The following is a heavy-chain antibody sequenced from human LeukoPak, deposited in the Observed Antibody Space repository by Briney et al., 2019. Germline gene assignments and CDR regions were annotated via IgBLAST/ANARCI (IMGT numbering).Heavy chain of an antibody. CDR2: ISSSGKYV. CDR1: GFGISTYS. Sequence: GGSLRLSCSAAGFGISTYSMNWVRQAPGRGLEWVSSISSSGKYVYYGDSVKGRFTLSRDDAKNELYLQMNSLRAEDTALYYCARDRYDSFVGGMDVWGQGTTVTVSS. CDR3: ARDRYDSFVGGMDV. V-gene: IGHV3-21*06. D-gene: IGHD3-9*01. J-gene: IGHJ6*02.